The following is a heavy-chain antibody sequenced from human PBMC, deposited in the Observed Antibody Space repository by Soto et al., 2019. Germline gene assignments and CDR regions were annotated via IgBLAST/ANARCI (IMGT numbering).Heavy chain of an antibody. Sequence: SEALSLTCTVSGGSVSSGSYYWSWIRQPPGKGLEWIGYIYYSGSTNYNPSLKSRVTISVDTSKNQFSLKLSSVTAADTAVYYCARGHYDSSGYYPYYYYGMDVWGQGTTVTV. CDR1: GGSVSSGSYY. D-gene: IGHD3-22*01. CDR2: IYYSGST. V-gene: IGHV4-61*01. CDR3: ARGHYDSSGYYPYYYYGMDV. J-gene: IGHJ6*02.